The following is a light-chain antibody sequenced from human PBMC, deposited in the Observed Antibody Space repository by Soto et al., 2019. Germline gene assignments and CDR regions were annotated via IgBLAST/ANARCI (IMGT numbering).Light chain of an antibody. J-gene: IGKJ5*01. CDR2: DAS. V-gene: IGKV3-11*01. CDR3: QEGANWPAIT. CDR1: QSVSNY. Sequence: EIVLTQSPATLSLSPGERATLSCRANQSVSNYLAWYQQKPGQDPRLLIYDASNRATGIPARFSGSGSGTDFTLTISSLESEDCAVDDCQEGANWPAITCGQGTRLEIK.